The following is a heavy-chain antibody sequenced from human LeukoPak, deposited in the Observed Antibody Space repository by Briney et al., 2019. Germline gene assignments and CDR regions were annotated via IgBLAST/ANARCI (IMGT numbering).Heavy chain of an antibody. V-gene: IGHV3-30-3*01. D-gene: IGHD3-10*01. CDR3: ARCAYSSSGSYLY. Sequence: GGSLMLSCAASGFTFSSYVMHWVRQAPGKGLEWVAVISYDGSSKYYADSVKGRFTISRDNSENTLDLHMNSLRADDTAVYFCARCAYSSSGSYLYWGQGTLVTVSS. J-gene: IGHJ4*02. CDR1: GFTFSSYV. CDR2: ISYDGSSK.